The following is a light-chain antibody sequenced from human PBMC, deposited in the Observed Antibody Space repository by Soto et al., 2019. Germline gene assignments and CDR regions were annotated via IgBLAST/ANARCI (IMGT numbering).Light chain of an antibody. J-gene: IGKJ4*01. CDR3: QQFGKWPLT. Sequence: EIVMTQSPGTLSVSPGERAALSCRASQSVSSNLAWYQQKPGQAPRLLIYGASTRATGIPARFSGSGSGTEFTLSISSLQSEDFAVYYCQQFGKWPLTFGGGTRVEIK. CDR2: GAS. V-gene: IGKV3-15*01. CDR1: QSVSSN.